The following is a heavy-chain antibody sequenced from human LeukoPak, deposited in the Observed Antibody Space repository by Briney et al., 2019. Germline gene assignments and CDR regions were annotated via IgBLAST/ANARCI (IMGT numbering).Heavy chain of an antibody. CDR3: ARGYYDSSGYLAFDI. Sequence: ASVKVSCKASGYTFTSYGISWVRQAPGQGLEWMGWMNPNSGNTGYAQKFQGRVTMTRNTSISTAYMELSGLRSEDTAVYYCARGYYDSSGYLAFDIWGQGTMVTVSS. V-gene: IGHV1-8*02. J-gene: IGHJ3*02. CDR1: GYTFTSYG. CDR2: MNPNSGNT. D-gene: IGHD3-22*01.